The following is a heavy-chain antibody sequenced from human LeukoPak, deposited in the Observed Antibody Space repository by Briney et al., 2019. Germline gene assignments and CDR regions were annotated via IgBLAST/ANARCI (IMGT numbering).Heavy chain of an antibody. D-gene: IGHD6-19*01. Sequence: SETLSLTCTVSGGSVSSGSHYWSWIRQPPGKGLEWIGYIYYSGSTNYNPSLKSRVTISVDTSKNQFSLKLSSVTAADTAVYYCARGAVAGRPIDYWGQGTLVTVSS. J-gene: IGHJ4*02. V-gene: IGHV4-61*01. CDR2: IYYSGST. CDR1: GGSVSSGSHY. CDR3: ARGAVAGRPIDY.